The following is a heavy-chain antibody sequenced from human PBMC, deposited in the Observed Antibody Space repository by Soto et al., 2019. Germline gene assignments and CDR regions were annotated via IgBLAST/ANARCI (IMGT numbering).Heavy chain of an antibody. V-gene: IGHV3-23*01. CDR2: ISDTGDTT. Sequence: PGGSLRLSCAASGFTFSTYDMTWVRQAPGKGLEWVSSISDTGDTTYYADSVKGRFTISRDNSKNTLYLQMNSLRAEDTAEYYCEKDPKVTKSGWSFDLWGRGTLVTVSS. CDR1: GFTFSTYD. CDR3: EKDPKVTKSGWSFDL. J-gene: IGHJ2*01. D-gene: IGHD4-17*01.